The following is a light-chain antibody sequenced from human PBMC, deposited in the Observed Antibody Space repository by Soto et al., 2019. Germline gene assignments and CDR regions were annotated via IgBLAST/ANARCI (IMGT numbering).Light chain of an antibody. V-gene: IGKV1-5*03. Sequence: DIQMTQSPSTLSASVGDRVTITCRASQSISSWLAWYQQKPGKAPKLLIYKASSLESGVPSRFSGSGSGTEFTLTIRSLEPDDFATYYCQQYNSYLLTFGGATNVEIK. CDR2: KAS. CDR1: QSISSW. J-gene: IGKJ4*01. CDR3: QQYNSYLLT.